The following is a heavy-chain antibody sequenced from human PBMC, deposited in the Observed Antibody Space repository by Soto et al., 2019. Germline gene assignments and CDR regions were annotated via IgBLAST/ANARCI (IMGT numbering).Heavy chain of an antibody. Sequence: QVQLVQSGAEVKKPGSSVKVSCKASGGTFSSYAISWVRQAPGQGLEWMGGIIPIFGTANYAQKFQGRVTITADESTSTAYMELSSLRSEDTAVYYCARVPEQPNTVYYYYGMDVWGQGTTVTVSS. J-gene: IGHJ6*02. CDR2: IIPIFGTA. D-gene: IGHD4-4*01. V-gene: IGHV1-69*01. CDR3: ARVPEQPNTVYYYYGMDV. CDR1: GGTFSSYA.